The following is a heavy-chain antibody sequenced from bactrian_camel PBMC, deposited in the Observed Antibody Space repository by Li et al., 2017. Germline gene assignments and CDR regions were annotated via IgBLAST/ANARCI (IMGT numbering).Heavy chain of an antibody. J-gene: IGHJ6*01. D-gene: IGHD3*01. CDR3: AARSFRCVFGNFDRGALFGY. V-gene: IGHV3S40*01. Sequence: VQLVESGGGLVQPGGSLRVSCTASGFTFSDNLMTWVRQAPGKGLEWVSSIDGGGYTTYYANSTKGRFTISKDNAKNTLYLQMNSLKPEDTAMYYCAARSFRCVFGNFDRGALFGYWGQGTQVTVS. CDR1: GFTFSDNL. CDR2: IDGGGYTT.